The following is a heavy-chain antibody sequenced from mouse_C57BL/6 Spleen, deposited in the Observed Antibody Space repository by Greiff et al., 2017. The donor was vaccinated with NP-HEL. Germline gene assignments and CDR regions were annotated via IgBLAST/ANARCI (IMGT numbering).Heavy chain of an antibody. CDR1: GFTFSSYG. D-gene: IGHD5-1*01. V-gene: IGHV5-6*01. CDR2: ISSGGSYT. CDR3: ARQGSNFAMDY. J-gene: IGHJ4*01. Sequence: PRVESGGDLVKPGGSLKLSCAASGFTFSSYGMSWVRQTPDKRLEWVATISSGGSYTYYPDSVKGRFTISRDNAKNTLYLQMSSLKSEDTAMYYCARQGSNFAMDYWGQGTSVTVSS.